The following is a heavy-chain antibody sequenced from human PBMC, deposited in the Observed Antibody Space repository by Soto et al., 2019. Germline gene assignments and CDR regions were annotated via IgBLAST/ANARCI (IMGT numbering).Heavy chain of an antibody. CDR2: IYYSGST. V-gene: IGHV4-61*08. CDR1: GGSISSGGYS. CDR3: ARDSWELGLDY. Sequence: SETLSLTCAVSGGSISSGGYSWSWIRQPPGKGLEWIGYIYYSGSTNYNPSLKSRVTISVDTSKNQFSLKLSSVTAADTAVYYCARDSWELGLDYWGQGTLVTVSS. J-gene: IGHJ4*02. D-gene: IGHD1-26*01.